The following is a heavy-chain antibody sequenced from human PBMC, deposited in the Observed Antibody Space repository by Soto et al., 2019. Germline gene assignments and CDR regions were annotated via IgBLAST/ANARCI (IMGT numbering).Heavy chain of an antibody. CDR2: INHSGST. J-gene: IGHJ6*02. CDR3: ARGRIYDILTGYYNYYYYYGMDV. Sequence: SETLSLTCAVYAGFPSGYYWRLFRHPPGKGQEWIGEINHSGSTNYNPSLKSRVTISVDTSKNQFSLKLSSVTAADTAVYYCARGRIYDILTGYYNYYYYYGMDVWGQGTTVT. V-gene: IGHV4-34*01. CDR1: AGFPSGYY. D-gene: IGHD3-9*01.